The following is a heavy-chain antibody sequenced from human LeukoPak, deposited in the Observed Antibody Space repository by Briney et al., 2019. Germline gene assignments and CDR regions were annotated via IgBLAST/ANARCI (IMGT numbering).Heavy chain of an antibody. CDR3: AREGIYCSSTSCYPDYYYYYGMDV. D-gene: IGHD2-2*01. CDR2: IKQDGSEI. Sequence: PGGSLRLSCAASGFTFSSYWMSWVRQAPGKGLEWVANIKQDGSEIYYVDSVKGRFTISRDNAKNSLYLQMNSLRAEDTAVYYCAREGIYCSSTSCYPDYYYYYGMDVWGKGTTVTVSS. CDR1: GFTFSSYW. V-gene: IGHV3-7*03. J-gene: IGHJ6*04.